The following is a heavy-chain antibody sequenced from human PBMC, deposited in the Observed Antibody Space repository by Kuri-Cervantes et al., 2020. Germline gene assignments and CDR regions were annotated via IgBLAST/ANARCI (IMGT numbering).Heavy chain of an antibody. CDR1: VYTFTSYG. CDR2: ISAYNGNT. D-gene: IGHD3-22*01. J-gene: IGHJ4*02. V-gene: IGHV1-18*01. Sequence: AVKVSCKASVYTFTSYGISWVRQAPGQGLEGMGWISAYNGNTNYAQKLQGRVTMTTDTSTSTAYMELRSLRSDDTAVYYCARDRPSSGYYEYYFDYWGQGTLVTDSS. CDR3: ARDRPSSGYYEYYFDY.